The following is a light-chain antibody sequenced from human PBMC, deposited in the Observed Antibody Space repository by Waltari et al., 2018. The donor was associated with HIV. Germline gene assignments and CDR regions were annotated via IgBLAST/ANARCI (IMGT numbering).Light chain of an antibody. J-gene: IGKJ1*01. Sequence: DIVMTQSPDSLAVSLGERATINCKSSQRVLYSSNNKNYLVWYQQRPGQPPKLLIYWASTRESGVPDRFSGSGSGTDFTLTISSLQAEDVAVYYCQQYYNLPWTFGQGTKVEIK. CDR1: QRVLYSSNNKNY. CDR3: QQYYNLPWT. CDR2: WAS. V-gene: IGKV4-1*01.